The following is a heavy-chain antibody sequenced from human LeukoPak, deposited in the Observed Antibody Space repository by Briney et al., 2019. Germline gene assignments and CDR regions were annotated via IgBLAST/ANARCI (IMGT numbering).Heavy chain of an antibody. Sequence: SETLSLTCIVSGASISSGGYYWSWIRQPPGKGLEWIGEINHSGSTNYNPSLKSRVTISVDTSKNQFSLKLSSVTAADTAVYYCARTYYDAWAFDIWGQGTMVTVSS. V-gene: IGHV4-39*07. CDR1: GASISSGGYY. D-gene: IGHD3-16*01. CDR3: ARTYYDAWAFDI. J-gene: IGHJ3*02. CDR2: INHSGST.